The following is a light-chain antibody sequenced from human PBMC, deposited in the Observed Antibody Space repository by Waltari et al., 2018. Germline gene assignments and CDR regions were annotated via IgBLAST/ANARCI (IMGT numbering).Light chain of an antibody. CDR3: QQYYRTPLT. V-gene: IGKV1-NL1*01. CDR1: QVISNS. Sequence: SSLSASVGDRVTITCRASQVISNSLAWYQQKPGIAPKLLLYAASRLESGVPYRFSGSGSGTYYTLTISSLQPEDFATYYCQQYYRTPLTFGGGTKVEIK. CDR2: AAS. J-gene: IGKJ4*01.